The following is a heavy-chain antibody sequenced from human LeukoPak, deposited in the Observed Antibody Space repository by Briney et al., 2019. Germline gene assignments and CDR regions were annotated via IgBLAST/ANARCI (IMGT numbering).Heavy chain of an antibody. CDR1: GFTFSSYW. D-gene: IGHD3-9*01. J-gene: IGHJ3*02. Sequence: GGSLRLSCAASGFTFSSYWMSWVRQAPGKGLEWVANIKQDGSEKYYVDSVKGRFTISRDNAKNSLYPQMNSLRAEDTAVYYCARFTPRYLGAFDIWGQGTMVTVSS. CDR2: IKQDGSEK. CDR3: ARFTPRYLGAFDI. V-gene: IGHV3-7*03.